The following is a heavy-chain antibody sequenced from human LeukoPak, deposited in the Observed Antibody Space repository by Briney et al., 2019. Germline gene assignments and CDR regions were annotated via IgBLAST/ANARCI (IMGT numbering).Heavy chain of an antibody. CDR3: AREVSSVGANYFDY. Sequence: ASVKVSCKASGYIFSDYTMHWVRQAPGQRLEWMGWINGENGNTKYSQELRGRVTFTSDSSATTVHMELSSLRSEDVAVYYCAREVSSVGANYFDYWGQGTLVTVSS. CDR1: GYIFSDYT. V-gene: IGHV1-3*03. J-gene: IGHJ4*02. CDR2: INGENGNT. D-gene: IGHD3-10*01.